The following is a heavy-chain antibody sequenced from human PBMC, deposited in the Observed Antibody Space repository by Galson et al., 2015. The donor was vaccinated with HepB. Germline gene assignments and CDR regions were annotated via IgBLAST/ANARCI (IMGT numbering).Heavy chain of an antibody. CDR2: INQDGSEK. D-gene: IGHD3-9*01. CDR3: ARDRSYYDLLTNYRGGTMNWFDP. J-gene: IGHJ5*02. Sequence: SLRLSCAASGFSFRNYWMSWVRQAQGKGLEWVANINQDGSEKYHVDSVKGRFTISRDNAMNSLFPQMNSLRGEDTAIYYCARDRSYYDLLTNYRGGTMNWFDPWGQGTLVTVSS. CDR1: GFSFRNYW. V-gene: IGHV3-7*01.